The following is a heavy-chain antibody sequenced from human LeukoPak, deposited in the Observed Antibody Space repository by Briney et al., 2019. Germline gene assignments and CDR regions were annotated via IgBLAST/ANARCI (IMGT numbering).Heavy chain of an antibody. J-gene: IGHJ3*02. V-gene: IGHV4-59*01. CDR1: GGSISSYY. D-gene: IGHD3-22*01. CDR2: IPYSGSS. CDR3: ARARYDSNRAFDI. Sequence: PSETLSLTCTVSGGSISSYYWNWIRLPPGKGLEWIGYIPYSGSSNYNPSLKSRVTISGDTSKNQFSLNLSSVTAAETAVYYCARARYDSNRAFDIWGQGTMVTVSS.